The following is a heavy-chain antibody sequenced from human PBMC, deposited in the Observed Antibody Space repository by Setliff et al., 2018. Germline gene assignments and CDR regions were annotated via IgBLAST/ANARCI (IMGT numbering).Heavy chain of an antibody. D-gene: IGHD5-18*01. Sequence: NPSETLSLTCTVSGGSISSSSYYWGWIRQPPGKGLEWIGSIYYSGSTYYNPSLKSRVTISVDTSKNQFSLKLSSVTAADTAVYYCARLGGYSYGLFRNWGQGTLVTVSS. V-gene: IGHV4-39*07. CDR3: ARLGGYSYGLFRN. J-gene: IGHJ4*02. CDR1: GGSISSSSYY. CDR2: IYYSGST.